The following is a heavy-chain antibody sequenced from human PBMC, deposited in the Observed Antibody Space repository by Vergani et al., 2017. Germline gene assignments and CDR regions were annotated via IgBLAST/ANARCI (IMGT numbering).Heavy chain of an antibody. V-gene: IGHV4-39*01. J-gene: IGHJ4*02. Sequence: QLQLQESGQGLVKPSETLSLTCTVSGGSISSSSYFWGWFRQPPGKGLEWIGSIYYSGSTYYNPSLKSRVTISVDTSKNQFSLKLSSVTAADTAVYYCARHPSWHMATVHSWGQGTLVTVSS. CDR1: GGSISSSSYF. CDR2: IYYSGST. CDR3: ARHPSWHMATVHS. D-gene: IGHD5-24*01.